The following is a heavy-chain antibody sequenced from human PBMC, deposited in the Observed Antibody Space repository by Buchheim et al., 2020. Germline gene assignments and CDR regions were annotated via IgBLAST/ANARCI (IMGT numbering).Heavy chain of an antibody. D-gene: IGHD3-3*01. Sequence: LQLQESGPGLVTPSETLSLTCTVSVGSISSSSYYWGWIRQPPGKGLEWIGSIYYSGSTYYNPSLQIRVTISVAKSKHQFSLKLRSVTAADTAVDYWARHVAPTIFGVVTIYRGTLDYFDYWGQGTL. CDR1: VGSISSSSYY. V-gene: IGHV4-39*01. CDR2: IYYSGST. J-gene: IGHJ4*02. CDR3: ARHVAPTIFGVVTIYRGTLDYFDY.